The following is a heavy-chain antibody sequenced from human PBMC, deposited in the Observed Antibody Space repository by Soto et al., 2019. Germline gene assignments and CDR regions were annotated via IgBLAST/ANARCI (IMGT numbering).Heavy chain of an antibody. J-gene: IGHJ5*01. Sequence: LSLTCAVYGGSFGGHSWTWIRQSPGKGLEWIGDINHSGRVNYSPSLKSRVTISLDTSKNQFSLTLSAVTAADTAMYYCSTRAYDTNGYYRFDPWGQGTLVTVSS. CDR2: INHSGRV. CDR3: STRAYDTNGYYRFDP. V-gene: IGHV4-34*01. D-gene: IGHD3-22*01. CDR1: GGSFGGHS.